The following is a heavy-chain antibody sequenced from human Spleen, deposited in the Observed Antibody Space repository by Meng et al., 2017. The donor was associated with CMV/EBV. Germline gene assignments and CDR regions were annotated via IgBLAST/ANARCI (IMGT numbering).Heavy chain of an antibody. CDR3: AREGGDIVVVPAAPDPFASRGAFDI. Sequence: GGSLRLSCAASGFSFRSYAMSWVRQAPGKGLEWVSGISGSGDRTHFAESVKGRFTISRDNAKNSLYLQMNSLRAEDTAVYYCAREGGDIVVVPAAPDPFASRGAFDIWGQGTMVTVSS. CDR1: GFSFRSYA. J-gene: IGHJ3*02. D-gene: IGHD2-2*01. CDR2: ISGSGDRT. V-gene: IGHV3-23*01.